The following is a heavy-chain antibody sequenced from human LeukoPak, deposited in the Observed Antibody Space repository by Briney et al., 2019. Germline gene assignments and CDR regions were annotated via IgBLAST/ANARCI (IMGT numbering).Heavy chain of an antibody. V-gene: IGHV3-23*01. J-gene: IGHJ4*02. Sequence: PGGSLRLSCAASGFTFSSYAMSWVRQAPGQGLDWVSAISGSGGGTYYADSVKGRFTISRDNSKNTLYLQMNSLRAEDTAVYYCAKDAGIVVVPAAMVGYFDYWGQGTLVSVSS. CDR1: GFTFSSYA. D-gene: IGHD2-2*01. CDR3: AKDAGIVVVPAAMVGYFDY. CDR2: ISGSGGGT.